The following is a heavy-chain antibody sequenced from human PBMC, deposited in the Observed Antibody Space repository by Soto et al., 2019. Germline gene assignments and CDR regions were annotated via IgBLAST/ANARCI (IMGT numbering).Heavy chain of an antibody. Sequence: QVQLVQSGPEVKEPGASVKVSCKASGYTFTSFGVNWVRQAPGQGLEWIGWVNAYNGNTKYSQSFQGRVTMTADTSTNTAYMGVESLRSDDTATYYFATGAAGIAVPVIWGQAPRSSSPQ. CDR2: VNAYNGNT. CDR1: GYTFTSFG. J-gene: IGHJ1*01. CDR3: ATGAAGIAVPVI. V-gene: IGHV1-18*01. D-gene: IGHD6-19*01.